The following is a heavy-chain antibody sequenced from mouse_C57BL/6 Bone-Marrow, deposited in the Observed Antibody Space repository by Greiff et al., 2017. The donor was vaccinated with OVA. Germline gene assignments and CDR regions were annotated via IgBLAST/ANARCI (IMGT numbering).Heavy chain of an antibody. V-gene: IGHV1-69*01. Sequence: QVQLQQPGAELVMPGASVKLSCKASGYTFTSYWMHWVKQRPGQGLEWIGEIDPSDSYTYYNQKFKGKSTLTVDKSSSTAYMQLSSLTSEDSAVYYCAREDYDRGYFDYWGQGTTLTVSS. CDR3: AREDYDRGYFDY. CDR2: IDPSDSYT. D-gene: IGHD2-4*01. CDR1: GYTFTSYW. J-gene: IGHJ2*01.